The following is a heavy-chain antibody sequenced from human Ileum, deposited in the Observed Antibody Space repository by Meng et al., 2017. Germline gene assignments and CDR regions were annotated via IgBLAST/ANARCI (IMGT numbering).Heavy chain of an antibody. J-gene: IGHJ5*02. Sequence: RLQLQGCGPGLVTRWESLSLRCPVVGGSITSRCFWWGWNRQTPGKGLEWFGSISYSCTTSYNPSLRSRVTMSLDTSKNQFSLILSSVTAADTAVYYCARQPTGFPNWFDPWGQGTLVTVAS. CDR3: ARQPTGFPNWFDP. V-gene: IGHV4-39*06. D-gene: IGHD3-9*01. CDR2: ISYSCTT. CDR1: GGSITSRCFW.